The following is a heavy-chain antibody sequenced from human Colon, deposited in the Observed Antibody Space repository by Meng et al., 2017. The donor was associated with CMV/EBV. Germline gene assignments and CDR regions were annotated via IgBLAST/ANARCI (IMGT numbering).Heavy chain of an antibody. Sequence: KVSCTTSGYPFSGYYIHWVRPAPGQGLEWVGRIDPHSGDTKKFQDRVTMTTDTSISTAYMELSSLTSDDTAVYYCARGNWGSRYFDLWGRGTLVTVSS. J-gene: IGHJ2*01. CDR2: IDPHSGDT. CDR1: GYPFSGYY. CDR3: ARGNWGSRYFDL. V-gene: IGHV1-2*06. D-gene: IGHD7-27*01.